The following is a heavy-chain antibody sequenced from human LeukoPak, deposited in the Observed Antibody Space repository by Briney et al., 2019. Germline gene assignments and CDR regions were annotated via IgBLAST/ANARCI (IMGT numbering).Heavy chain of an antibody. CDR2: IYYSGST. V-gene: IGHV4-39*01. Sequence: PSETLSLTCTVSGGSISSSSYYWGWIRQPPGKGLKWIGSIYYSGSTYYNPSLKSRVTISVDTSKNQFSLKLSSVTAADTAVYYCASYDSSQLGDYYYYYMDVWGKGTTVTVSS. D-gene: IGHD6-6*01. J-gene: IGHJ6*03. CDR3: ASYDSSQLGDYYYYYMDV. CDR1: GGSISSSSYY.